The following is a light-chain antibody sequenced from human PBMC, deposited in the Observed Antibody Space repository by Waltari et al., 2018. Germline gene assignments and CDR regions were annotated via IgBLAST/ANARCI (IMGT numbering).Light chain of an antibody. Sequence: DIQMTQSPSPLSASVGDSVTITCRATQSVTRWLAWYQLKPGEAPKVLIHEASRLIDGVPSRVSGSGSGTQFALTISSLQPDDFATYYCQQYSSFFPAFGQGT. CDR2: EAS. J-gene: IGKJ1*01. CDR1: QSVTRW. V-gene: IGKV1-5*03. CDR3: QQYSSFFPA.